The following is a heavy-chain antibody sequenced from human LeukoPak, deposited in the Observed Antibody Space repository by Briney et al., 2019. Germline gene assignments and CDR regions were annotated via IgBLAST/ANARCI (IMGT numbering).Heavy chain of an antibody. Sequence: GGSLRLSCAASGFTFSSHWMSWVRQAPGKGLEWVGNIKPNGSEKYYVDSLKGRFIISRDNAKNSLYLQMNSLRAEDTAVYYCARVRGAPSSVSLLGDYWGQGTLVTVSS. V-gene: IGHV3-7*01. D-gene: IGHD3-22*01. CDR2: IKPNGSEK. CDR3: ARVRGAPSSVSLLGDY. J-gene: IGHJ4*02. CDR1: GFTFSSHW.